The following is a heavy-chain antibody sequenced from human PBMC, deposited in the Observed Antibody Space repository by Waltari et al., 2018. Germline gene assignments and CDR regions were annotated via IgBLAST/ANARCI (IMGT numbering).Heavy chain of an antibody. V-gene: IGHV3-23*01. D-gene: IGHD3-22*01. CDR1: GFNFIGYA. Sequence: EEHLLESGGGLAQPGGSLRPSCAASGFNFIGYAMSWVRQAPGKGLEWGEGISDSGGITKYADSVKGRFTVSRDNSKNTVFLHLNSLRAEDTAIYYCARHLYSIDYLELAKWGQGTLVTVSS. CDR3: ARHLYSIDYLELAK. CDR2: ISDSGGIT. J-gene: IGHJ4*02.